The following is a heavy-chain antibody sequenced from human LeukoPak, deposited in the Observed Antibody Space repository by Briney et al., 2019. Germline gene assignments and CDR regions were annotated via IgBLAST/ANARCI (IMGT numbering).Heavy chain of an antibody. CDR1: AGSISYYY. D-gene: IGHD6-25*01. CDR3: ARKLGSAFDP. CDR2: IYYSGST. J-gene: IGHJ5*02. Sequence: TSETLSLTCTHSAGSISYYYWSWIRQPPGKGLEWIGYIYYSGSTNYNPSLKSRVTISVDTSKNQFSLNLSSVTAADTAVYYCARKLGSAFDPWGQGTLVTVSS. V-gene: IGHV4-59*01.